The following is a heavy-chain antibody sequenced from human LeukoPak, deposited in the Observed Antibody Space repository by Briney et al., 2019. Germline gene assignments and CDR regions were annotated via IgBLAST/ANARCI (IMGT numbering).Heavy chain of an antibody. J-gene: IGHJ6*02. CDR1: GGTFSSSS. CDR2: IIPIFGTA. Sequence: GASVKVSCKASGGTFSSSSISWVRQAPGQGLEWMGGIIPIFGTANYAQKFQGRVTITADESTRTAYMKLSSLRSEDTAVYYCARDSLVGYCSSTSCPQTKHYYYYGMDVWGQGTTVTVSS. D-gene: IGHD2-2*01. CDR3: ARDSLVGYCSSTSCPQTKHYYYYGMDV. V-gene: IGHV1-69*13.